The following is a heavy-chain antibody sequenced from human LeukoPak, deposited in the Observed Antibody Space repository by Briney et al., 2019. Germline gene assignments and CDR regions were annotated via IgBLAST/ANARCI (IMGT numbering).Heavy chain of an antibody. D-gene: IGHD2-21*01. V-gene: IGHV1-2*02. Sequence: GASGKVSCKASGYTFTSYYMHWVRQAPGQGLEWMGWINPNSGGTNYVQKVQGRVTMTRDTSISTAYIELSRMRSDDTDEYYCERAGTILRLLWSPRARDASAIWGQGTMVTVSS. CDR2: INPNSGGT. J-gene: IGHJ3*02. CDR1: GYTFTSYY. CDR3: ERAGTILRLLWSPRARDASAI.